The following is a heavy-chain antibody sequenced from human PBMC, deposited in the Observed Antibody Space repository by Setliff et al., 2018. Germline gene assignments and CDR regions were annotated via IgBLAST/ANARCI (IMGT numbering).Heavy chain of an antibody. CDR2: INHSGSP. CDR1: GASFSGSY. Sequence: PSETLSLTCAVYGASFSGSYCSWIRQSPGKGLEWIGEINHTGSPNWIGEINHSGSPNYNPSLKSRVTMSVDTSKNQFSLKLTSVTAADMAVYYCRVWVDMIEVDSWAQGTLVTVSS. V-gene: IGHV4-34*01. CDR3: RVWVDMIEVDS. J-gene: IGHJ4*02. D-gene: IGHD3-22*01.